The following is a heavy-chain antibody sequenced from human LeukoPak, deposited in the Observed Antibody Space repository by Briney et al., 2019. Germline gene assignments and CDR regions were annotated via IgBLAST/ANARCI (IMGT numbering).Heavy chain of an antibody. J-gene: IGHJ4*02. Sequence: PGGSLRLSCAASGFSFSMYSMSWIRQAPGKGLEWVSVISDNGAVTFYGDSVKGRFTISRDNSKNTLYLQMSSLRVEDTAVYYCAKTETRYSSGWYYRATIDYWGQGTLVTVSS. V-gene: IGHV3-23*01. D-gene: IGHD6-19*01. CDR3: AKTETRYSSGWYYRATIDY. CDR1: GFSFSMYS. CDR2: ISDNGAVT.